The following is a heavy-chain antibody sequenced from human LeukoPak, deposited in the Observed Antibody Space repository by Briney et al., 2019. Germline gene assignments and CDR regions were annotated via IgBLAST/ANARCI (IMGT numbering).Heavy chain of an antibody. CDR2: ISSSSSTI. D-gene: IGHD3-22*01. Sequence: GGSLRLSCAASGFTFGSYSMNWVRQAPGKGLEWVSYISSSSSTIYYADSVKGRFTISRDNAKNSLYLQMNSLRDDDTAVYYCARVVNYYDSSGCFDYWGQGTLVTVSS. CDR3: ARVVNYYDSSGCFDY. J-gene: IGHJ4*02. V-gene: IGHV3-48*02. CDR1: GFTFGSYS.